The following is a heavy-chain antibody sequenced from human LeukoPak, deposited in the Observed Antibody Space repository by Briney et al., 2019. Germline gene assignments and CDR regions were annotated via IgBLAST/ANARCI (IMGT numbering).Heavy chain of an antibody. Sequence: PSETLSLTCTVSGGSISSYYRSWIRQPPGKGLEWIGYIYYSGSTNYNPSLKSRVTISVDTSKNQFSLKLSSVTAADTAVYYCARQAVTIFGVVPLDVWGQGTTVTVSS. J-gene: IGHJ6*02. CDR1: GGSISSYY. D-gene: IGHD3-3*01. V-gene: IGHV4-59*08. CDR3: ARQAVTIFGVVPLDV. CDR2: IYYSGST.